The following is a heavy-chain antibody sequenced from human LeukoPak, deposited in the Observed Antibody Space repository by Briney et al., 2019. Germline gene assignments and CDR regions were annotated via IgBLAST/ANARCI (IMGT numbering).Heavy chain of an antibody. Sequence: GGSLRLSCAASGFTYSDYAMEWVRQTPGKGLEWVSSITPTTDNIYYTPSVEGRFTISRDNAKHSLYLQMNNLRADDTAVYYCARLAGPRPGTYYFDFWGQGVQVTVSS. CDR1: GFTYSDYA. CDR2: ITPTTDNI. V-gene: IGHV3-21*01. J-gene: IGHJ4*02. D-gene: IGHD6-19*01. CDR3: ARLAGPRPGTYYFDF.